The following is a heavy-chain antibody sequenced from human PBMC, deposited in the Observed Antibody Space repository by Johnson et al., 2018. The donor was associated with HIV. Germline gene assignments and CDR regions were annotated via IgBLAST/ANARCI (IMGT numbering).Heavy chain of an antibody. CDR2: ISYDGSEK. CDR3: ARVRGGTGHGAFDI. CDR1: GFTFNNYD. V-gene: IGHV3-30*03. J-gene: IGHJ3*02. Sequence: QMLLVESGGGVVQPGRSLRLSCTGSGFTFNNYDMDWVRQAPGRGLEWVVSISYDGSEKYYVDSVKGRFTISRDNSKNTLYLQMNSLRTEDTAVYYCARVRGGTGHGAFDIWGQGTMVTVSS.